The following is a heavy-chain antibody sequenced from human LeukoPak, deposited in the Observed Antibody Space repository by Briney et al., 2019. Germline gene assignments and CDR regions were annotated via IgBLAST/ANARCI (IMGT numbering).Heavy chain of an antibody. CDR3: ARRMVVDSGRNYYYYGMDV. V-gene: IGHV4-59*01. D-gene: IGHD3-10*01. CDR1: GGSISSYY. Sequence: SETLSLTCTVSGGSISSYYWSWIRQPPGKGLEWIGYIYYSGSTNYKPSLKSRVTISVDTSKNQFSLKLSSVTAADTAVYYCARRMVVDSGRNYYYYGMDVWGKGTTVTVSS. CDR2: IYYSGST. J-gene: IGHJ6*04.